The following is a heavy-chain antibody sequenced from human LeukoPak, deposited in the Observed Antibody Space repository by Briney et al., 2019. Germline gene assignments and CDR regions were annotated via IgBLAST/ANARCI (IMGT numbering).Heavy chain of an antibody. CDR3: ARDTLRGDGYNYDS. CDR2: ISYSGST. V-gene: IGHV4-61*01. J-gene: IGHJ5*01. CDR1: GGSVSSGSYY. D-gene: IGHD5-24*01. Sequence: SETLSLTCTVSGGSVSSGSYYWNWIRQSPGKGLESIGYISYSGSTTYNPSLKSRVTISVDTSKDQFSLKLSSVTAADTAVYYCARDTLRGDGYNYDSWGQGTRVTVSS.